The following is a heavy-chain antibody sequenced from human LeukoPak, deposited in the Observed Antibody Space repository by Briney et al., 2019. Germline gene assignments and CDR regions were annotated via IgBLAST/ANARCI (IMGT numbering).Heavy chain of an antibody. Sequence: GGSLRLSCAASGFSFSSYWMSWVRQAPGKGLEWVANIKEDGSEKYYVDAVKGRFTISRDNAKNSLYLQMNSLRAEDTAVYYCAKGGGTGYSSSWFSNWGQGTLVTVSS. V-gene: IGHV3-7*01. CDR1: GFSFSSYW. CDR3: AKGGGTGYSSSWFSN. D-gene: IGHD6-13*01. J-gene: IGHJ4*02. CDR2: IKEDGSEK.